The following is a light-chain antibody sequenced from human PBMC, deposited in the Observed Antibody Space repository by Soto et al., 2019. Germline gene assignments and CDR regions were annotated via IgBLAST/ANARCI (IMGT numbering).Light chain of an antibody. V-gene: IGKV1-5*01. Sequence: DTQMTQSPSTLSASVGDRVTITCRASQSVSMWLAWYQQKPGTAPRLLISAASELESGVPSRFSGSGSGTEFTLTINGLXPEDAATYYCQQYDTYLTWTFGQGTKVDTK. CDR1: QSVSMW. CDR3: QQYDTYLTWT. CDR2: AAS. J-gene: IGKJ1*01.